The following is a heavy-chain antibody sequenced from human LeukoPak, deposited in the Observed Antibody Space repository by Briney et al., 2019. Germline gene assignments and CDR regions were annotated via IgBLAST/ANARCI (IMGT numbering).Heavy chain of an antibody. CDR3: ARSVAGYSYDN. J-gene: IGHJ4*02. D-gene: IGHD5-18*01. V-gene: IGHV4-39*01. Sequence: PSETLSLTCTVSGDSISRSSYYWGWLRQPPGKGLEWIGTIYSSGNTYYNPSLKSRVTISVDTSKNQISLNLRSVTAADTALYYCARSVAGYSYDNWGQGTLVTVSS. CDR2: IYSSGNT. CDR1: GDSISRSSYY.